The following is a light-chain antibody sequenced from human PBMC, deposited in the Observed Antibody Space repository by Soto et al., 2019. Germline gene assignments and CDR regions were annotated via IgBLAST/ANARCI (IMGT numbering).Light chain of an antibody. CDR3: QQSGTSPPVA. V-gene: IGKV3-20*01. CDR2: GAS. Sequence: EIVLTQSPGTLFLSPGDRATLSCRASQSVGSRFLAWYQQKPGQAPRLLIYGASNRATGIPDRFSGSGSGTDFTLTISRLEPEDFAVYYCQQSGTSPPVAFGGGTKVDIK. CDR1: QSVGSRF. J-gene: IGKJ4*01.